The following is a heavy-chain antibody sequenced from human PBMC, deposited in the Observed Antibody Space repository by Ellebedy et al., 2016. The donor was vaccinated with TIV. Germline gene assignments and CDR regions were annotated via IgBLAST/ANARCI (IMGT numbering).Heavy chain of an antibody. Sequence: GESLKISXLTSGFSFSIYAMTWVRQAPGKGLEWVSSITGSSSYKYYADSLRGRFTISRDNAKNALYLQMDSLRAEDTAVYYCARGRSSGGVDYWGQGTLVTVSS. V-gene: IGHV3-21*01. CDR3: ARGRSSGGVDY. CDR1: GFSFSIYA. J-gene: IGHJ4*02. D-gene: IGHD6-19*01. CDR2: ITGSSSYK.